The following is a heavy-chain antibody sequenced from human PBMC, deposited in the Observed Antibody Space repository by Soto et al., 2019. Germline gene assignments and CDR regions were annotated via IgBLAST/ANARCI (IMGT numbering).Heavy chain of an antibody. V-gene: IGHV3-21*01. CDR3: ARVDIWFDP. CDR1: GFIFTTNS. J-gene: IGHJ5*02. D-gene: IGHD3-9*01. Sequence: GGSLRLSCEASGFIFTTNSMNWVRQVPGKGLQWLSSISSSGTFKSYGDSVKGRFTISRDNAKSSLYLQMNSLRAEDTAVYYCARVDIWFDPWGQGTMVTVS. CDR2: ISSSGTFK.